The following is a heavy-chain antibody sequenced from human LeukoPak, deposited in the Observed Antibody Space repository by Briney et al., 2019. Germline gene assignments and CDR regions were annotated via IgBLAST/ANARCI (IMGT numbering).Heavy chain of an antibody. CDR3: AKAGGISSGYPFDY. J-gene: IGHJ4*02. Sequence: GGSLRLSCAASGFTVSNNYMTWVRQAPGKGLEWVSVIYSGGSTYYADSVEGRFTISRDNSKNTLYLQMNSLRAEDTAMYYCAKAGGISSGYPFDYWGQGTLVTVSS. D-gene: IGHD3-22*01. CDR2: IYSGGST. V-gene: IGHV3-53*01. CDR1: GFTVSNNY.